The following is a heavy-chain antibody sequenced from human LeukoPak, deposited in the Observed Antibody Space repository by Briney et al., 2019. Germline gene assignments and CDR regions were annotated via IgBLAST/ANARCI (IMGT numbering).Heavy chain of an antibody. CDR1: GFSFSTYD. J-gene: IGHJ3*01. Sequence: GGSLRLSCAAAGFSFSTYDMHWVRQGTGKGLECVSGIGDRGDTHYPGSVKGRFTISRETAENSLYLQMNTLRVGDTAVYYCARAARFLESTGAHAFDPWGQGTMVTVSS. D-gene: IGHD2-8*02. CDR3: ARAARFLESTGAHAFDP. CDR2: IGDRGDT. V-gene: IGHV3-13*01.